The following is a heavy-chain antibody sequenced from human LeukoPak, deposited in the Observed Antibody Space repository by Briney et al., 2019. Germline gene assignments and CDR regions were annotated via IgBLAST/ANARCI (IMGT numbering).Heavy chain of an antibody. J-gene: IGHJ4*02. CDR2: ISSDGGST. CDR1: GFSFNNYI. CDR3: ARGRISSGWYCDC. V-gene: IGHV3-64*01. Sequence: PGGSLRLSCAASGFSFNNYIMHWVRQPPGRGLEVVSAISSDGGSTYYANSVKGRFAISRDNSKNTLYLQMGSRRAEDMAVYYCARGRISSGWYCDCWGQGTLVTVSS. D-gene: IGHD6-19*01.